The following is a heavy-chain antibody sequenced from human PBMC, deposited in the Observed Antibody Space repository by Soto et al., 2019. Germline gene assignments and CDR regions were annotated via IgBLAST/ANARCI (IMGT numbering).Heavy chain of an antibody. Sequence: PXATLSLTCTVSGGSFSGGGFYWSWIRQPPGKGLEWIGYIFYTGSSNYNLSLKSRATISVDTSQNQFSLKLSSVTAADTAVYYCARDRGFRHYFDSWGQGTLVTVSS. CDR1: GGSFSGGGFY. D-gene: IGHD3-22*01. CDR2: IFYTGSS. J-gene: IGHJ4*02. CDR3: ARDRGFRHYFDS. V-gene: IGHV4-61*08.